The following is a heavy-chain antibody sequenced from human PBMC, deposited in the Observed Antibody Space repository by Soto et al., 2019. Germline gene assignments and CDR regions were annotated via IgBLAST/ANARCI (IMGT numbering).Heavy chain of an antibody. CDR2: ISGGGRPI. J-gene: IGHJ4*02. CDR1: GFTLRTFS. D-gene: IGHD6-19*01. CDR3: ARDLGWAFDS. V-gene: IGHV3-48*02. Sequence: EVQLVESGGGSVHPGGPLRLSCPASGFTLRTFSMNWVRQAPGRGLEWISYISGGGRPISYADSVKGRFTISRDNAKNSLYLQMDSLTDEDTAVYYCARDLGWAFDSWGQGTLVTVSS.